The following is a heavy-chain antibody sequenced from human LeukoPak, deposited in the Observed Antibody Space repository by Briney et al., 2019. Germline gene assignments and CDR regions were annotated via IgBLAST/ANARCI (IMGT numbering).Heavy chain of an antibody. CDR3: ATFAGEHQAPFDY. CDR2: INPNSGGT. Sequence: ASVKVSCKASGYTLTGYYLHWVRQAPGQGLEWMGWINPNSGGTNYAQKFQGRVTMTRDTSISTAYMELNRLRSDDTAVYYCATFAGEHQAPFDYWGQGTLVTVSS. J-gene: IGHJ4*02. CDR1: GYTLTGYY. D-gene: IGHD1-26*01. V-gene: IGHV1-2*02.